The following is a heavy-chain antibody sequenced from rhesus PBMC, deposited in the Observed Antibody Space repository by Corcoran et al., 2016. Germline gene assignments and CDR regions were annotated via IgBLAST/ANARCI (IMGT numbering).Heavy chain of an antibody. CDR2: NGGSRGST. J-gene: IGHJ4*01. V-gene: IGHV4-127*01. CDR1: GYSISSGYG. D-gene: IGHD6-31*01. CDR3: AREVSIAAADY. Sequence: QVQLQESGPGLVKPSETLSLTCAVSGYSISSGYGWSWIRQPPGKGLEWSGYNGGSRGSTNYNPSLKSRVPISKDTSKTHFALKLSSVTAADSAVYYCAREVSIAAADYWGQGVLVTVSS.